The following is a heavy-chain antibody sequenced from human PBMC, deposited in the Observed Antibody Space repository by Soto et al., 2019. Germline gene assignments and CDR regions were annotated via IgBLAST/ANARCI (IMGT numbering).Heavy chain of an antibody. J-gene: IGHJ6*03. Sequence: QVQLQQWGAGLLKPSETLSLTCAVYGGSFSGYYWSWIRQPPGKGLEWIGEMNHSGSTNYNPSLTRRVTIAVDTSKNQFSLKLSSVTAADTAVYYCARGPYCSSTSCLVRYYYYYMDVWGKGTTVTVSS. CDR2: MNHSGST. V-gene: IGHV4-34*01. D-gene: IGHD2-2*01. CDR3: ARGPYCSSTSCLVRYYYYYMDV. CDR1: GGSFSGYY.